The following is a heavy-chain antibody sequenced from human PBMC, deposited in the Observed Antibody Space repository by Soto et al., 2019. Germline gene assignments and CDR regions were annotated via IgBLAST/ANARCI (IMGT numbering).Heavy chain of an antibody. D-gene: IGHD5-12*01. Sequence: QVQLVQSGAEVKEPGASVTVSCRASGDRFNDYYMHWVRQAPGQGLEWMGWINPNSGVTKYAQKFQGWVTMTRDTSIRTVYMKLSRLRFDDTAIYYCARESGGATATLDYYYFYMDVWGTGTTVTVSS. CDR1: GDRFNDYY. V-gene: IGHV1-2*04. CDR3: ARESGGATATLDYYYFYMDV. CDR2: INPNSGVT. J-gene: IGHJ6*03.